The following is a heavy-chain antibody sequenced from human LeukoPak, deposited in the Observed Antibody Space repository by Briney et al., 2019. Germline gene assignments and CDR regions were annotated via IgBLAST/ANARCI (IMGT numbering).Heavy chain of an antibody. V-gene: IGHV1-69*01. CDR2: IIPIFGTA. CDR3: ARDEAPYVAVAGSDY. Sequence: SVKVSCKASGGTFSSYAISWVRQAPGQGLEWMGGIIPIFGTANYAQKFQGRVTITADESTSTAYMELSSLRSEDTAVYYCARDEAPYVAVAGSDYWGQGTLVTVSS. D-gene: IGHD6-19*01. J-gene: IGHJ4*02. CDR1: GGTFSSYA.